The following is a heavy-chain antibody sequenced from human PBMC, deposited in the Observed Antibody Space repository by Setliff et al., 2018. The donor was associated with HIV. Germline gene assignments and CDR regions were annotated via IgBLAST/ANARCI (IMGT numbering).Heavy chain of an antibody. J-gene: IGHJ3*01. V-gene: IGHV5-51*01. CDR3: ARRDGRRMNAFDF. D-gene: IGHD2-21*02. CDR2: VYPGDSDT. CDR1: GYSFISYW. Sequence: GESLKISCKGSGYSFISYWIGWVRQMPGKGLEWMGIVYPGDSDTKYSPSFRGQVIISAGKSIDTAYLQWGSLRASDTAIYFCARRDGRRMNAFDFWGQGTMVTVSS.